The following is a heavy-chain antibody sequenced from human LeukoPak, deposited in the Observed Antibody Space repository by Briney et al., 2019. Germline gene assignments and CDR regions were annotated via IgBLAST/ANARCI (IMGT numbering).Heavy chain of an antibody. Sequence: ASVKLSCTASGYTFTSYGISWVRQAPGQGLEWMGWISAYNGNTNYAQKLQGRVTMTTDTSTSTAYMELRSLRSDDTAVYCCARDQASTPEYFQHWGQGTLVTVSS. J-gene: IGHJ1*01. CDR1: GYTFTSYG. CDR2: ISAYNGNT. CDR3: ARDQASTPEYFQH. V-gene: IGHV1-18*01.